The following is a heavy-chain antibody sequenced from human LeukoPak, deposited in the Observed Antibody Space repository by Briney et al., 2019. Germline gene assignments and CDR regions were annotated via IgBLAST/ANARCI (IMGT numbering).Heavy chain of an antibody. V-gene: IGHV3-23*01. J-gene: IGHJ2*01. D-gene: IGHD6-19*01. CDR2: ISGSGGST. CDR3: AKDRGSGRVPVWYFDL. Sequence: GGSLRLSCAASGFTFSSYAMSWVRQAPGKGLEWVSAISGSGGSTYYADSVKGRFTISRDNSKNTLYLQMNSLRAEDTAVYYCAKDRGSGRVPVWYFDLWGRGTLVTVSS. CDR1: GFTFSSYA.